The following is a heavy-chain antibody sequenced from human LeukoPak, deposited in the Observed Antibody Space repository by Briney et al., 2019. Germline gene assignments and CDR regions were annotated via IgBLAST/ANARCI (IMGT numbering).Heavy chain of an antibody. V-gene: IGHV3-21*01. CDR1: GFAFSSFS. Sequence: PGGSLRLSCAASGFAFSSFSMNWVRQAPGKGLECVSSISTSSSYIYYADSLKGRFTISRDNAKNSLYLQMNSLRAEDTAVYYCARVLWFGELLLVSNGMDVWGQGTTVTVSS. CDR3: ARVLWFGELLLVSNGMDV. J-gene: IGHJ6*02. D-gene: IGHD3-10*01. CDR2: ISTSSSYI.